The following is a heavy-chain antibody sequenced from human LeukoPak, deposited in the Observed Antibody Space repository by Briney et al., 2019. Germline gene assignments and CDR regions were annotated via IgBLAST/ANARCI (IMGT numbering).Heavy chain of an antibody. CDR1: GFTFDDYA. CDR2: ISWNSGSI. CDR3: AKDARGWSYYFDY. V-gene: IGHV3-9*03. D-gene: IGHD6-19*01. J-gene: IGHJ4*02. Sequence: PGGSLRLSCVVSGFTFDDYAMHWVRQAPGKGLEWVSGISWNSGSIGYADSVKGRFTISRDNAKNSLYLQMNSLRAEDMALYYCAKDARGWSYYFDYWGQGTLVTVSS.